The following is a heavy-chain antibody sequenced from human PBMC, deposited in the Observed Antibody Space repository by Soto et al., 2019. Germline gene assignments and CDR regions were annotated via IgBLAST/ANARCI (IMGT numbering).Heavy chain of an antibody. CDR3: ARDHGHDYGDYDPYYFDY. D-gene: IGHD4-17*01. J-gene: IGHJ4*02. CDR2: IYYSGST. CDR1: GGSISSYY. V-gene: IGHV4-59*01. Sequence: RSETLSLTSTLSGGSISSYYWSWIRQPPGKGLEWIGYIYYSGSTNYNPSLKSRVTISVDTSKNQFSLKLSSVTAADTAVYYCARDHGHDYGDYDPYYFDYWGQGTLVTVSS.